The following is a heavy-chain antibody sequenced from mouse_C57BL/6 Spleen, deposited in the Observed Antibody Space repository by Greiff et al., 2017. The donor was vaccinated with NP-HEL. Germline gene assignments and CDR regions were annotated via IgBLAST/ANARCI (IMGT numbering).Heavy chain of an antibody. CDR1: GYTFTSYW. D-gene: IGHD1-1*01. Sequence: VQLVESGAELAKPGASVKLSCKASGYTFTSYWMHWVKQRPGQGLEWIGYINPSSGYTKYNQKFKDKATLTADKSSSTAYMQLSSLTYEDSAVYYCARNHFITTVVGYAMDYWGQGTSVTVSS. V-gene: IGHV1-7*01. CDR3: ARNHFITTVVGYAMDY. J-gene: IGHJ4*01. CDR2: INPSSGYT.